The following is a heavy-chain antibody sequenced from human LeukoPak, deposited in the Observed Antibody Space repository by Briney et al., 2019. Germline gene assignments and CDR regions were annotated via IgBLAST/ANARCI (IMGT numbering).Heavy chain of an antibody. CDR3: ARVSTVVTPPHYYYYYYMDV. CDR1: GYTFTSYD. CDR2: MNPNSGNT. J-gene: IGHJ6*03. D-gene: IGHD4-23*01. Sequence: GASVKVSCKASGYTFTSYDINWVRQATGQGLEWMGWMNPNSGNTGYAQKFQGRVTITRNTSISTAYMELSSLRSEDTAVYYCARVSTVVTPPHYYYYYYMDVWGKGTTVTISS. V-gene: IGHV1-8*03.